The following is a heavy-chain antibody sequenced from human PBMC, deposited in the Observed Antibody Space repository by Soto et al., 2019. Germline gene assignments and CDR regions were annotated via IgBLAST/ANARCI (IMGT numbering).Heavy chain of an antibody. V-gene: IGHV3-30-3*01. CDR1: GFTFSSYA. Sequence: QVQLVESGGGVVQPGRSLRLSCAASGFTFSSYAMHWVRQAPGKGLEWVAVISYDGSNKYYADSVKGRFTISRDNSKNSQYLQMNSVRAEDTAVYYCARAYEGDYFDYWGQGTLVTVSS. CDR3: ARAYEGDYFDY. J-gene: IGHJ4*02. D-gene: IGHD3-16*01. CDR2: ISYDGSNK.